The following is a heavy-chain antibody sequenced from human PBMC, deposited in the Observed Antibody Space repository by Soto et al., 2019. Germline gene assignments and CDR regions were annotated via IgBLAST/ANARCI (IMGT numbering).Heavy chain of an antibody. Sequence: ASVKVSCKASGYTFTSYGSSWVRQAPGQGLEWMGWISAYNGNTNYAQKLQGRVTMTTDTSTSTAYMELRSLRSDDTAVYYCARGLAATIFVPFDIWGQGTMVTVSS. D-gene: IGHD5-12*01. CDR3: ARGLAATIFVPFDI. CDR1: GYTFTSYG. CDR2: ISAYNGNT. J-gene: IGHJ3*02. V-gene: IGHV1-18*01.